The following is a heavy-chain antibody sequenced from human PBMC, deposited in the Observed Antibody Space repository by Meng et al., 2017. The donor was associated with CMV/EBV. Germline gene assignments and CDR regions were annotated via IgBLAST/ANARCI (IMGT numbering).Heavy chain of an antibody. V-gene: IGHV3-30-3*01. D-gene: IGHD3-10*01. CDR1: GFTFSSYA. J-gene: IGHJ6*02. CDR3: ATSITMVRGVNYYYYGMDV. CDR2: ISYDGSNK. Sequence: GGSLRLSCAASGFTFSSYAMHWVHQAPGKGLEWVAVISYDGSNKYYADSVKGRFTISRDNSKNTLYLQMNSLRAEDTAVYYCATSITMVRGVNYYYYGMDVWGQGTTVTVSS.